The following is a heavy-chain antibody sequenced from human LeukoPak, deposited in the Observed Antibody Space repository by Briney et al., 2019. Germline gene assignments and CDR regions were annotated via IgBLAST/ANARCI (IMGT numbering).Heavy chain of an antibody. CDR1: GFTFSNYA. J-gene: IGHJ4*02. D-gene: IGHD3-9*01. CDR3: AKWGDYDVLTGYYFPDY. CDR2: IFGSGGST. Sequence: GASLRLSCAASGFTFSNYAMSWVRQAPGKGLEWVSAIFGSGGSTYYADSVKGRFTVSRDNSRSTLYLQMKSLRAEDTALYYCAKWGDYDVLTGYYFPDYWGQGTRVTVSS. V-gene: IGHV3-23*01.